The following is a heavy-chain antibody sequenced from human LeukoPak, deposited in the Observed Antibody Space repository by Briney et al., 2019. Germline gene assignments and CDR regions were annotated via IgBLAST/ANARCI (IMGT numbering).Heavy chain of an antibody. V-gene: IGHV3-23*01. Sequence: GGSLRLSCATSGFTFSNAWMSWVRQAPGKWLEWVSAISGSGGSTYYADSVKGRFTISRDNSKNTLYLQMNSLSAEDTAVYYCAKELMVGATPGFDYWGQGTLVTVSS. CDR1: GFTFSNAW. CDR3: AKELMVGATPGFDY. CDR2: ISGSGGST. D-gene: IGHD1-26*01. J-gene: IGHJ4*02.